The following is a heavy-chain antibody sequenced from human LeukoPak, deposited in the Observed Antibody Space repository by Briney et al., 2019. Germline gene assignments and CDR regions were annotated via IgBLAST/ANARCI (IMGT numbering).Heavy chain of an antibody. V-gene: IGHV3-48*03. D-gene: IGHD3-22*01. CDR3: ARTEVLPDYYDNSGGFDY. CDR1: GFSFSSYE. Sequence: GGSLRLSCAASGFSFSSYEMSWVRQAPGKGLEWVSYVSSSGRTMYYADSVKGRFTVSRDNAKNSLYLQMNSLRAEDTAVYYCARTEVLPDYYDNSGGFDYWGQGILVTVSS. CDR2: VSSSGRTM. J-gene: IGHJ4*02.